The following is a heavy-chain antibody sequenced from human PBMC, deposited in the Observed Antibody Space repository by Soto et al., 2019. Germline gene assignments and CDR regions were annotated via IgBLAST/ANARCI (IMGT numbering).Heavy chain of an antibody. CDR3: DSVLCGCCGTDRDPQYF. V-gene: IGHV4-59*01. J-gene: IGHJ6*02. D-gene: IGHD1-26*01. CDR1: GGSISGYY. Sequence: PSETLSLTCTVSGGSISGYYWSWIRQPPGKGLEWIGYMYKTGSTVYNPSFKSRVTISVDTSKNQFSLKLNSATAADTAVYYCDSVLCGCCGTDRDPQYFWARGTKDIVSS. CDR2: MYKTGST.